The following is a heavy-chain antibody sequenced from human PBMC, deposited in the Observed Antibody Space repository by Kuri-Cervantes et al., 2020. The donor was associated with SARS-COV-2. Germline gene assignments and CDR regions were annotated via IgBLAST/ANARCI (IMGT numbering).Heavy chain of an antibody. CDR1: GFIFSNYG. D-gene: IGHD2-2*02. CDR2: ISSSSSYI. V-gene: IGHV3-21*01. J-gene: IGHJ6*03. CDR3: ARLHTDIVVVPAAIRSHYHYYYMDV. Sequence: GGSLRLSCAASGFIFSNYGMHWVRQAPGKGLEWVSSISSSSSYIYYADSVKGRFTISRDNAKNSLYLQMNSLRAEDTAVYYCARLHTDIVVVPAAIRSHYHYYYMDVWGKGTTVTVSS.